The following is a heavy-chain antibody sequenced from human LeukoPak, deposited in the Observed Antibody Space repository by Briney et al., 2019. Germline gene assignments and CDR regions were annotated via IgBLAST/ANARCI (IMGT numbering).Heavy chain of an antibody. V-gene: IGHV1-69*04. D-gene: IGHD2-15*01. J-gene: IGHJ4*02. CDR2: IIPIFGIA. CDR3: ARDGYCSGGSCYSRPHFDY. CDR1: GGTFSSYA. Sequence: GPSVKVSCKASGGTFSSYAISWVRQAPGQGLEWMGRIIPIFGIANYAQKFQGRVTITADKSTSTAYMELSSLRSEDTAVYYCARDGYCSGGSCYSRPHFDYWGQGTLVTVSS.